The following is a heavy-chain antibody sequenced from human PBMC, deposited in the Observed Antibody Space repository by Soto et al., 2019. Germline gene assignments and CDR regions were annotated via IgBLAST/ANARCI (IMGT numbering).Heavy chain of an antibody. CDR1: FTSYD. V-gene: IGHV1-8*01. Sequence: QVQLVQSGAEVKKPGASVKVSCTFTSYDINWVRQATGQGLEWMAWMNPNSGDTRYAQKLQGRVTMTRNTSSFTAHMELSSLRSEDTAVYYCARGPGSSDWRFSYYYMDVWGQGTTVTVSS. D-gene: IGHD6-19*01. J-gene: IGHJ6*02. CDR2: MNPNSGDT. CDR3: ARGPGSSDWRFSYYYMDV.